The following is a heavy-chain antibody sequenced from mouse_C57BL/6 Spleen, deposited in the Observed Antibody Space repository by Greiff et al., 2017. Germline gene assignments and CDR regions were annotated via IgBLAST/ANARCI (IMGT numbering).Heavy chain of an antibody. D-gene: IGHD1-1*01. CDR1: GYTFTEYT. CDR3: ARHEEVYYYGSSFYAMDY. CDR2: FYPGSGSI. Sequence: VQLQQSGAELVKPGASVKLSCKASGYTFTEYTIHWVKQRSGQGLEWIGWFYPGSGSIKYNEKFKDEATLTADKSSSTVYMELSRLTSEDSAVYFCARHEEVYYYGSSFYAMDYWGQGTSVTVSS. V-gene: IGHV1-62-2*01. J-gene: IGHJ4*01.